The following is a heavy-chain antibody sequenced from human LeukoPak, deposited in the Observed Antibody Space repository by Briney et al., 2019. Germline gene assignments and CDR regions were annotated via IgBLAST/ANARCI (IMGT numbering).Heavy chain of an antibody. D-gene: IGHD6-19*01. CDR1: GFTFSSYS. J-gene: IGHJ4*02. CDR3: ARDPYSSGWLTRGY. V-gene: IGHV3-21*01. Sequence: PGGSLRLSCAASGFTFSSYSMNWVRQAPGKGLEWVSSISSSSSYIYYADSVKGRFTISRDNAKNSLYLQTNSLRAEDTAVYYCARDPYSSGWLTRGYWGQGTLVTVSS. CDR2: ISSSSSYI.